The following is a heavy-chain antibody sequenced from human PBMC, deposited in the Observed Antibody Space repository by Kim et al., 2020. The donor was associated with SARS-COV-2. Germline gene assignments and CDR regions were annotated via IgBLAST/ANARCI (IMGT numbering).Heavy chain of an antibody. V-gene: IGHV3-23*01. J-gene: IGHJ4*02. CDR2: ISGSGGST. D-gene: IGHD4-17*01. CDR3: AKVGTYGDCDY. Sequence: LSLTCAASGFTFSSYAMSWVRQAPGKGLEWVSAISGSGGSTYYADSVKGRFTISRDNSKNTLYLQMNSLRAEDTAVYYCAKVGTYGDCDYWGQGTLVTVSS. CDR1: GFTFSSYA.